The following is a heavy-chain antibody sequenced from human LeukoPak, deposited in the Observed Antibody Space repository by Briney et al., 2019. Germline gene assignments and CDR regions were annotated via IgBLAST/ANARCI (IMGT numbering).Heavy chain of an antibody. CDR3: ARDNSVRDEAWWFNP. V-gene: IGHV1-46*01. Sequence: AAVKVSFKSVAYTFTCNYMHWVRHAPGQGPELMGVISPSGGSTTYAQKFQDRLTLTRDMSTSTDYLELSSLRSEDTAVYYCARDNSVRDEAWWFNPWGQGTLVTVSS. CDR2: ISPSGGST. CDR1: AYTFTCNY. J-gene: IGHJ5*02. D-gene: IGHD5-24*01.